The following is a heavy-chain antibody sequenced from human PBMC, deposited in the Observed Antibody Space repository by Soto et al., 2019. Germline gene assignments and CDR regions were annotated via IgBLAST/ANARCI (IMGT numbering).Heavy chain of an antibody. Sequence: SETLSLTCAVSSGSISSSNWWSWVRQPPGKGLEWIGEIYHSGSTNYNPSLKSRVTISVDKSKNQFSLKLSSVTAADTAVYYCAQSIAAAGTDYYYYYMDVWGKGTTVTVSS. CDR3: AQSIAAAGTDYYYYYMDV. V-gene: IGHV4-4*02. D-gene: IGHD6-13*01. J-gene: IGHJ6*03. CDR2: IYHSGST. CDR1: SGSISSSNW.